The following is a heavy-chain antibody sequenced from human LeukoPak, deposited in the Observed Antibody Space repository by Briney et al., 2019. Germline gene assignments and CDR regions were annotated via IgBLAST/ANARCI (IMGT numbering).Heavy chain of an antibody. CDR2: MYYSGST. V-gene: IGHV4-30-4*01. D-gene: IGHD3-22*01. CDR1: GGSISSGDYY. J-gene: IGHJ5*02. CDR3: ARPYYYDSRIDP. Sequence: SQTLSLTCTVSGGSISSGDYYWSWIRQPPGKGLEWIAYMYYSGSTYYDPSLKSRVTTSADTSKNQLSLKLSSVTAADTAVYYCARPYYYDSRIDPWGQGILVTVSS.